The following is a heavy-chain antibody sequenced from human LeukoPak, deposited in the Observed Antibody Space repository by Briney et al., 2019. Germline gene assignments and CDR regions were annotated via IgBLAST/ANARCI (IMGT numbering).Heavy chain of an antibody. CDR1: GFTFSSYA. CDR2: ISSSSSYI. V-gene: IGHV3-21*01. D-gene: IGHD6-13*01. J-gene: IGHJ4*02. CDR3: ARVGAAAGGTYFDY. Sequence: GGSLRLSCAASGFTFSSYAMNWVRQAPGRGVEWVSSISSSSSYIYYADSVKGRFTISRDNAKNSLYLQMNSLRAEDTAVYYCARVGAAAGGTYFDYWGQGTLVTVSS.